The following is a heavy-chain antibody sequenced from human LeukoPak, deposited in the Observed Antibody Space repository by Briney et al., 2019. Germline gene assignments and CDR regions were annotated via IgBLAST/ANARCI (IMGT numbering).Heavy chain of an antibody. CDR2: IYYSGST. CDR1: GGSISSGDYY. Sequence: SETLSLTCTVSGGSISSGDYYWSWIRQPPGKGLEWIGYIYYSGSTYYNPSLKSRVTISVDTSKNQFSLKLSSVTAADTAVYYCASSIAAAGTSFGYWGQGTLVTVSS. V-gene: IGHV4-30-4*01. J-gene: IGHJ4*02. CDR3: ASSIAAAGTSFGY. D-gene: IGHD6-13*01.